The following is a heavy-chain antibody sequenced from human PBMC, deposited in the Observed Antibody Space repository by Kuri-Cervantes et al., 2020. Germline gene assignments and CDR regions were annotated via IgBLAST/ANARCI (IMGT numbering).Heavy chain of an antibody. V-gene: IGHV1-69*04. J-gene: IGHJ6*02. CDR1: GYTFTSYY. CDR2: INPILGIA. Sequence: SVKVSCKASGYTFTSYYMHWVRQAPGQGLEWMGRINPILGIANYAQKFQGRVTITADKSTSTAYMELSSLRSEDTAVYYCASEGAVVDHYYYGMDVWGQGTTVTGSS. CDR3: ASEGAVVDHYYYGMDV. D-gene: IGHD2-2*01.